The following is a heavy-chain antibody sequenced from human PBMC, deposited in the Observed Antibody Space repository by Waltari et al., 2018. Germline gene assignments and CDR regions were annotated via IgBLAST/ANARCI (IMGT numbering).Heavy chain of an antibody. V-gene: IGHV4-59*13. Sequence: QVQPQESGPGLVKPSETQPLTCTASGGSISSYDWSWIRQPQGKGLELIGYIYYSGSPTYNPSLKLRVTISFDTSKNQFSLKLSSVTAADTAVYFFARGVGYSYGFNWFDPWGQGPLVTVSS. CDR3: ARGVGYSYGFNWFDP. CDR1: GGSISSYD. CDR2: IYYSGSP. D-gene: IGHD5-18*01. J-gene: IGHJ5*02.